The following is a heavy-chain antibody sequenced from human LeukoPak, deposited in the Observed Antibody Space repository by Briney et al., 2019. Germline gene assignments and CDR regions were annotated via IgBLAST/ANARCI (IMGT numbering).Heavy chain of an antibody. V-gene: IGHV3-20*04. CDR3: ARERPYYDSSGSAASGYYMDV. CDR2: INWNGGST. CDR1: GFTFDDYG. D-gene: IGHD3-22*01. J-gene: IGHJ6*03. Sequence: GGSLRLSCAASGFTFDDYGMSWVRQAPGKGLEWVSGINWNGGSTGYADSVKGRFTISRDNAKNSLYLQMNSLRAEDTALYYCARERPYYDSSGSAASGYYMDVWGKGTTVTVSS.